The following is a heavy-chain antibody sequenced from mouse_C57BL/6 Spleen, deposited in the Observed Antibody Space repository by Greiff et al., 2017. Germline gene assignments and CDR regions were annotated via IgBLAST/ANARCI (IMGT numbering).Heavy chain of an antibody. CDR2: INPGSGGT. Sequence: VQLQQSGAELVRPGTSVKVSCKASGYAFTNYLIEWVKQRPVQGLEWIGVINPGSGGTNYNQKFKGKATLTADKSSSTAYMQLSSLTSEDSAVXYCARGTATRGAYYFDYWGQGTTLTVSS. D-gene: IGHD2-14*01. J-gene: IGHJ2*01. V-gene: IGHV1-54*01. CDR3: ARGTATRGAYYFDY. CDR1: GYAFTNYL.